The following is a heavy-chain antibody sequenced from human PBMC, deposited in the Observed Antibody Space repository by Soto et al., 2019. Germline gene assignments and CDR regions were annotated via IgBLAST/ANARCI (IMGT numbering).Heavy chain of an antibody. CDR2: INHSGST. Sequence: PSETLSLTCTVSGGSISSSSYYWSWIRQPPGKGLEWIGEINHSGSTNYNPSLKSRVTISVDTSKNSLYLQMNSLKTEDTAVYYCARDLRDSGGSYYFDYWGQGTLVTVSS. CDR1: GGSISSSSYY. D-gene: IGHD6-25*01. J-gene: IGHJ4*02. V-gene: IGHV4-39*07. CDR3: ARDLRDSGGSYYFDY.